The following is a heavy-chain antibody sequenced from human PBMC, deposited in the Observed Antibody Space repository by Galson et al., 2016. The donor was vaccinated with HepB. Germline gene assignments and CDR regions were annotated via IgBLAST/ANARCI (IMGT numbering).Heavy chain of an antibody. CDR3: ARGGDTFMGAFDY. V-gene: IGHV1-2*04. CDR1: GFTFTGYY. J-gene: IGHJ4*02. Sequence: SVKVSCKASGFTFTGYYLHWVRQAPGQGLEWMGWINPTSGDTASAQKCTGWVTLTRDTSISTAYMELRRPSSDDTAVYYCARGGDTFMGAFDYWGQGTLVTVSS. CDR2: INPTSGDT. D-gene: IGHD5-18*01.